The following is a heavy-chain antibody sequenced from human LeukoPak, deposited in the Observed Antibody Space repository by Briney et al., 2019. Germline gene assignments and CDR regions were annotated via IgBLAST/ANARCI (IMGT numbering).Heavy chain of an antibody. CDR1: GGSFSGYY. Sequence: SETLSLTCAVYGGSFSGYYWSWIRQPPGKGLEWIGEINHSGSTNYNPSLKSRVTISVDTSKNQFSLKLSSVTAADTAVYYCAREGPYYDSSGYYVDYWGQGTLVTVSS. D-gene: IGHD3-22*01. CDR2: INHSGST. CDR3: AREGPYYDSSGYYVDY. V-gene: IGHV4-34*01. J-gene: IGHJ4*02.